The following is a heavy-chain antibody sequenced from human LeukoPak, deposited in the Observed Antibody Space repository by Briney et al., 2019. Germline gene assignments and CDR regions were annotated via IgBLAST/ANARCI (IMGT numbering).Heavy chain of an antibody. CDR2: ISAYNGNT. V-gene: IGHV1-18*01. Sequence: ASVKVSCKASGYTFTNYGIFWVRQAPGQGLEWMGWISAYNGNTNYAQKLQGRVTMTTDTSTSTAYMELRSLRSDDTAVYYCARVDDYVWGSYRYLDYWGQGTLVTVSS. CDR1: GYTFTNYG. CDR3: ARVDDYVWGSYRYLDY. D-gene: IGHD3-16*02. J-gene: IGHJ4*02.